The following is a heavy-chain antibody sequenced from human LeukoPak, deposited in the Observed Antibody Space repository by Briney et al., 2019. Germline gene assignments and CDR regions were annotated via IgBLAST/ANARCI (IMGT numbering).Heavy chain of an antibody. Sequence: GGSLRLSCAASGFTFSSYWMSWVRQAPGKGLEWVANIKQDGSEKYYVDSVKGRFTISRDNAKNSLYLQMNSLRAEDTAVYYCARHYTYYYDGSGYYYFDYWGQGTLVTVSS. J-gene: IGHJ4*02. CDR1: GFTFSSYW. CDR3: ARHYTYYYDGSGYYYFDY. V-gene: IGHV3-7*03. CDR2: IKQDGSEK. D-gene: IGHD3-22*01.